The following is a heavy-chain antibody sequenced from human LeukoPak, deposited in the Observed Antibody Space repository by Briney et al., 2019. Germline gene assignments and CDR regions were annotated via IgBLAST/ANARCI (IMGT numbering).Heavy chain of an antibody. J-gene: IGHJ4*02. CDR2: ISGSGGST. Sequence: PGGSLRLSCAASGFTFSSYAMSWVRQAPGKGLEWVSAISGSGGSTYYADSVKGRFTISRDNSENTLYLQMNSLRAEDTAVYYCAKDHPYYDIYPVSDYWGQGTLVTVSS. CDR1: GFTFSSYA. V-gene: IGHV3-23*01. D-gene: IGHD3-9*01. CDR3: AKDHPYYDIYPVSDY.